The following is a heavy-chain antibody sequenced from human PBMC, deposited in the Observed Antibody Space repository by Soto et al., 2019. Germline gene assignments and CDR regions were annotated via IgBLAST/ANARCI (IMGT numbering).Heavy chain of an antibody. CDR1: GFSLSTSGVG. Sequence: QITLKESGPTLVKPTQPLTLTCTFSGFSLSTSGVGVGWIRQPPGKALEWLALIYWNDDKRYSPSLKSRLTITKDTSKNQVVLTMTNMDPVDTATYYCAHRSSVPGPLDYWGQGTLVTVSS. CDR3: AHRSSVPGPLDY. CDR2: IYWNDDK. D-gene: IGHD6-6*01. J-gene: IGHJ4*02. V-gene: IGHV2-5*01.